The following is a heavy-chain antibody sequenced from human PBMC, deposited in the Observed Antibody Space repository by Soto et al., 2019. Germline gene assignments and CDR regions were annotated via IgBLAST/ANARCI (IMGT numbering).Heavy chain of an antibody. V-gene: IGHV3-23*01. Sequence: GWSLRLSCAASGFTFSSYAMSWVRQAPGKGLEWVSAISGSGGSTYYADSVKGRFTISRDNSKNTPYRKMNRLRAEDTSVYYCSKDRNFIAVAVPIDYWVQGTMVAVSS. J-gene: IGHJ4*02. CDR2: ISGSGGST. CDR1: GFTFSSYA. CDR3: SKDRNFIAVAVPIDY. D-gene: IGHD6-19*01.